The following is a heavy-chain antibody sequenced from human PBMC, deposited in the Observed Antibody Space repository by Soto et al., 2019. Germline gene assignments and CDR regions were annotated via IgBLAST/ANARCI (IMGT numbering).Heavy chain of an antibody. V-gene: IGHV1-18*01. CDR2: ISAYNGNT. CDR3: ARSDSSGYYLGAFDI. CDR1: AYTFTSYG. J-gene: IGHJ3*02. Sequence: ASVKVSCKAFAYTFTSYGISGVRQAPGQGLEWMGWISAYNGNTNYAQKLQGRVTMTTDTSTSTAYMELRRLRSDETAVYYCARSDSSGYYLGAFDIWGQGTMVTVSS. D-gene: IGHD3-22*01.